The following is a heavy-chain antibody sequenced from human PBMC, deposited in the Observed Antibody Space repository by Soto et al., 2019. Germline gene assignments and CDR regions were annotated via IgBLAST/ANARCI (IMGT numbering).Heavy chain of an antibody. CDR1: GYTFTSYD. CDR2: MNPNSGNT. J-gene: IGHJ4*02. V-gene: IGHV1-8*01. Sequence: ASVKVSCKASGYTFTSYDINWVRQATGQGLEWMGWMNPNSGNTGYAQKFQGRVTMTRNTSISTAYMELNSLRSEDTAVYYCARGPRYFDWLLATNFDYWGQGTLVTVSS. D-gene: IGHD3-9*01. CDR3: ARGPRYFDWLLATNFDY.